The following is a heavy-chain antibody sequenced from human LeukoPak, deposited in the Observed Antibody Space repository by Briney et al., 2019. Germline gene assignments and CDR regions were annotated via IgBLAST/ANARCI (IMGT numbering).Heavy chain of an antibody. CDR1: GGSISSYY. V-gene: IGHV4-59*01. Sequence: SETLSLTCTVSGGSISSYYWSWIRQPPGKGLEWIGYIYYSGSTNYNPSLKSRVTISVDTSKNQFSLKLSSVTAADTAVYYCAREHSTIFGVVRGYNWFDPWGQGTLVTVSS. D-gene: IGHD3-3*01. CDR3: AREHSTIFGVVRGYNWFDP. CDR2: IYYSGST. J-gene: IGHJ5*02.